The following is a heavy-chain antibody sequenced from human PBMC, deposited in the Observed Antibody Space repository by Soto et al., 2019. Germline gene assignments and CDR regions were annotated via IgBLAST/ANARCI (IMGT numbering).Heavy chain of an antibody. CDR1: GFTFTSYG. J-gene: IGHJ4*02. Sequence: QVQLVESGGGVVQPGRSLRLSCAASGFTFTSYGMHWVRQAPGKGLEWVAVIWHDGSNKYYADSVKGRFTLSRDNSKNTLYLQMNSLRAEDTAVYYCAKVNTAMALDYWGQGTLIAVSS. D-gene: IGHD5-18*01. CDR3: AKVNTAMALDY. CDR2: IWHDGSNK. V-gene: IGHV3-33*03.